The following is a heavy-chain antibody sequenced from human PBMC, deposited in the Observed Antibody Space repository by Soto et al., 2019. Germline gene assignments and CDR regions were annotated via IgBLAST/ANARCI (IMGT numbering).Heavy chain of an antibody. D-gene: IGHD5-12*01. CDR3: ARVRAPDGYNYGEYFQH. J-gene: IGHJ1*01. V-gene: IGHV4-30-4*01. Sequence: PSETLSLTCTVSGGSISSGDYYWSWIRQPPGKGLEWIGYIYYSGSTYYNPSLKSRVTISVDTSKNQFSLKLSSVTAADTAVYYCARVRAPDGYNYGEYFQHWGQGTLVTVSS. CDR2: IYYSGST. CDR1: GGSISSGDYY.